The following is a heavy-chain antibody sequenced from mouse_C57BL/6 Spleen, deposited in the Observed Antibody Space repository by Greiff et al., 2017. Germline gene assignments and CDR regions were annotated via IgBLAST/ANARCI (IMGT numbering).Heavy chain of an antibody. CDR1: GYTFTSYW. Sequence: QVQLQQPGAELVKPGASVKLSCKASGYTFTSYWMQWVKQRPGQGLEWIGEIDPSDSYTNYNQKFKGKATLTVDTSSSTAYMQLSSLTSEDSVVYYCARNYYGSSYAMDYWGQGTSVTVSS. CDR2: IDPSDSYT. CDR3: ARNYYGSSYAMDY. J-gene: IGHJ4*01. D-gene: IGHD1-1*01. V-gene: IGHV1-50*01.